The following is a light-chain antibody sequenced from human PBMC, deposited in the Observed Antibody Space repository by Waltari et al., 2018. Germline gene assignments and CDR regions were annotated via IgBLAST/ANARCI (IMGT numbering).Light chain of an antibody. CDR2: WAS. V-gene: IGKV4-1*01. CDR3: QQYYTTRLT. CDR1: QSLLYTSDKNNY. J-gene: IGKJ4*01. Sequence: DIVLTQSPDSLSVSLGERATINCKSSQSLLYTSDKNNYLAWFQHKRGQPPKLLIHWASAREPGVPDRFSGSGSGTDFTHTISSLQAEDVAVYYCQQYYTTRLTFGGGTNVEIK.